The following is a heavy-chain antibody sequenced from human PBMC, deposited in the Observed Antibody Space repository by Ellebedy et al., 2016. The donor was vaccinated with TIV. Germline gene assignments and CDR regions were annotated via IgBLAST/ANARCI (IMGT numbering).Heavy chain of an antibody. Sequence: AASVKVSCKASGYTFTSYDINWVRQATGQGLEWMGWMNPNSGNTGYAQKFQGRVTMTRNTSISTAYMELSSLRSEDTAVYYCARDHGYYDSSGYSKGNFDLWGRGTLVTVSS. V-gene: IGHV1-8*01. CDR3: ARDHGYYDSSGYSKGNFDL. CDR2: MNPNSGNT. D-gene: IGHD3-22*01. CDR1: GYTFTSYD. J-gene: IGHJ2*01.